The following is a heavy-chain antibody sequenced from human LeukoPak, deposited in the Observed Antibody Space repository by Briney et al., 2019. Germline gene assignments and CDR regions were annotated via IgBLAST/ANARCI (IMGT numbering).Heavy chain of an antibody. V-gene: IGHV1-18*01. CDR3: ARDRGSSSVQGY. D-gene: IGHD6-6*01. Sequence: ASVKVSCKASGYTFTSYGISWVRQAPGQGLEWMGWISAYNGNTNYAQKLQGRVTMTRDMSTSTVYMELSSLRSEDTAVYYCARDRGSSSVQGYWGQGTLVSVSS. CDR2: ISAYNGNT. CDR1: GYTFTSYG. J-gene: IGHJ4*02.